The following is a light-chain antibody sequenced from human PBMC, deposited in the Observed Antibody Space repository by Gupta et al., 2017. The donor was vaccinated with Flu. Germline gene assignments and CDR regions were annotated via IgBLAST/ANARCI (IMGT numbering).Light chain of an antibody. Sequence: SSELTQDPAVSVALGQTVRITCQGASLRNSYDSWYQQKPGQAPVLVIYAKNIRHSGIPERFSGSNSGNTASLTITGAQAEEEADYYCNSRDSTDNNQAVFGGGTKLTVL. CDR3: NSRDSTDNNQAV. J-gene: IGLJ2*01. CDR2: AKN. V-gene: IGLV3-19*01. CDR1: SLRNSY.